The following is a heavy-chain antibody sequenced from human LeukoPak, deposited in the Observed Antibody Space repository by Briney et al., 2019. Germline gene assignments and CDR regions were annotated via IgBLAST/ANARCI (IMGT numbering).Heavy chain of an antibody. D-gene: IGHD1-7*01. Sequence: PSETLSLTCAVYGGSFSGYCWSWIRQPPGKGLEWIGEINHSGSTNYNPSLKSRVTISVGTSKNQFSLKLSSVTAADTAVYYCARCNYGSWNSYYYYYMDVWGKGTTVTVSS. CDR1: GGSFSGYC. V-gene: IGHV4-34*01. CDR3: ARCNYGSWNSYYYYYMDV. CDR2: INHSGST. J-gene: IGHJ6*03.